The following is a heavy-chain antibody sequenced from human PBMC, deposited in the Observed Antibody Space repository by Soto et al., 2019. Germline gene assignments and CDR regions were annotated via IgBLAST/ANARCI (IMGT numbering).Heavy chain of an antibody. CDR1: GYTFTNYG. CDR2: ISAYNGNT. J-gene: IGHJ4*02. CDR3: GGRSRSDTYGRY. D-gene: IGHD3-3*01. V-gene: IGHV1-18*01. Sequence: ASVKVSCKASGYTFTNYGISWVRQAPGQGLEWLGWISAYNGNTNYAQNLQGRVTMTTDTSTSTAYMELGSLRSADAAVYYCGGRSRSDTYGRYCGQGTRSVVSS.